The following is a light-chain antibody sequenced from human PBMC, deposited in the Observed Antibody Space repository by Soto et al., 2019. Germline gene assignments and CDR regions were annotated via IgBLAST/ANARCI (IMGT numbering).Light chain of an antibody. J-gene: IGKJ1*01. V-gene: IGKV3-20*01. CDR1: QSVSSSY. CDR3: QQYGSSPKT. Sequence: SVLTQSPGNLSLSLGERATLSCRASQSVSSSYLAWYQQKPGQAPRLLIYGASSRATGIPDRFSGSGSGTDFTLTISRLEPEDFAVYYCQQYGSSPKTFGQGTKVDIK. CDR2: GAS.